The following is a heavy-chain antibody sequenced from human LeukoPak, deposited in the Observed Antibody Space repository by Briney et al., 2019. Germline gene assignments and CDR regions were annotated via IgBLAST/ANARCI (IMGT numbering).Heavy chain of an antibody. V-gene: IGHV3-49*04. J-gene: IGHJ5*02. CDR2: IRSKAYGGTT. CDR1: GFTFDDYG. D-gene: IGHD3-3*01. CDR3: TRDADYYYDFWSGYSGWFDP. Sequence: GGSLRPSCAASGFTFDDYGMSWVRQAPGKGLEWVGFIRSKAYGGTTEYAASVKGRFTISRDDSKSIAYLQMNSLKTEDTAVYYCTRDADYYYDFWSGYSGWFDPWGQGTLVTVSS.